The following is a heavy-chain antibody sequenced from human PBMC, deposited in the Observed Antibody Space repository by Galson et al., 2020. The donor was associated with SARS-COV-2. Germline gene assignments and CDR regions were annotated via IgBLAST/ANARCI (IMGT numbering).Heavy chain of an antibody. V-gene: IGHV3-7*02. CDR2: IKLDGSEK. Sequence: GGSLRLSCVASGFTFSTYWMSWIRQAPGKGLEWVGNIKLDGSEKYYVDSVKGRFTISRDNAKNSLYLQMDSLRVEDTAVYYCARVDLGERFWGQGTLVTVSS. D-gene: IGHD3-16*01. CDR3: ARVDLGERF. J-gene: IGHJ4*02. CDR1: GFTFSTYW.